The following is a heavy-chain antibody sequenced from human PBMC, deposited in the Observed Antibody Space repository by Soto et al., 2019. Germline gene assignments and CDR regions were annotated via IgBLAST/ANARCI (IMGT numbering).Heavy chain of an antibody. CDR2: IIPTIGTT. Sequence: QVQLVQSGAEVKKPGSSVKVSCKASGDTFTIFAISWVRQAPGQGLEWMGGIIPTIGTTNYAQRFQGRITITGDESTGTAYMALSSLKSEDTAVYYCARDLGSGYDPGDDWGQGTLVTVSS. CDR3: ARDLGSGYDPGDD. D-gene: IGHD5-12*01. V-gene: IGHV1-69*12. J-gene: IGHJ4*02. CDR1: GDTFTIFA.